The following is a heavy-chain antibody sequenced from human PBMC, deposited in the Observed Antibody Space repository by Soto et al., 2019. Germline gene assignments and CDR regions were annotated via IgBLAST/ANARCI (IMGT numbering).Heavy chain of an antibody. V-gene: IGHV4-59*01. D-gene: IGHD5-12*01. CDR2: IYYTGTT. Sequence: VQLQESGPGLVKPSETLSLTCTISGGAISTYYWTWIRQPPGKGLEWIGYIYYTGTTSYNPSLRRRVTISVDTSKKEFCLELRSVTAADTAVYYCVRGGKRYSTDCGQGMLVTVSS. J-gene: IGHJ4*02. CDR1: GGAISTYY. CDR3: VRGGKRYSTD.